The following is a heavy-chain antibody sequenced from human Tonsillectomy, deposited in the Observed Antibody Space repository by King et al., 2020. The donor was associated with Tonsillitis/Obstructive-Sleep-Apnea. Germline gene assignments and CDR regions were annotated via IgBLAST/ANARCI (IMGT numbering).Heavy chain of an antibody. CDR3: AKDSACGGYYPSHYYYMDV. V-gene: IGHV3-23*04. CDR1: GFTFNIYA. Sequence: VQLVESGGGLVQPGGSLRLSCVASGFTFNIYAMTWVRQAPGKGLEWVSLISGSGGSTYYADSVKGRFTISRDNSKNTLYLQMNSLRAEDTALYYCAKDSACGGYYPSHYYYMDVWGKGTTVTVSS. CDR2: ISGSGGST. J-gene: IGHJ6*03. D-gene: IGHD2-21*01.